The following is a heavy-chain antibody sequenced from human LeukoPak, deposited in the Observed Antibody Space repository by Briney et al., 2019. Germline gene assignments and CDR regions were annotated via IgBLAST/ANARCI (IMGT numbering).Heavy chain of an antibody. Sequence: SVKVSCKXSGGTFSSYAISWVRQAPGQGLEWMGRIIPIFGTANYAQKFQGRVTITTDESTSTAYMELSSLRSEDTAVYYCARGFYYYYYMDVWGKGTTVTVSS. V-gene: IGHV1-69*05. CDR3: ARGFYYYYYMDV. CDR1: GGTFSSYA. CDR2: IIPIFGTA. J-gene: IGHJ6*03.